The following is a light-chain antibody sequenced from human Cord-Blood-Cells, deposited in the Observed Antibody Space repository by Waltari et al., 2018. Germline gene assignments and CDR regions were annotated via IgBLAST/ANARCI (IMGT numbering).Light chain of an antibody. V-gene: IGLV3-27*01. J-gene: IGLJ3*02. CDR2: KDS. Sequence: SYELTQPSSVSVSPGQTARITCPGDVLAKKYARWFQQKPGQAPGLVIYKDSERPSGNPERFSGSSSGTTVTLTISGAQVEDEADYYCYSAADNNLVFGGGTKLTVL. CDR3: YSAADNNLV. CDR1: VLAKKY.